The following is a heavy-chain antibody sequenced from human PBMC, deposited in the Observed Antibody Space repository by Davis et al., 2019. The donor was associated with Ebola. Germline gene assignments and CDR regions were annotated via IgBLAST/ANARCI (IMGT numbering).Heavy chain of an antibody. CDR1: GFSFSSYW. D-gene: IGHD3-10*01. CDR2: SNSDGSST. CDR3: ARHPHVTISMVQGAMKTTGYNGMDV. J-gene: IGHJ6*02. Sequence: HTGGSLRLSCAASGFSFSSYWMHWVRQAPGKGLVWVSRSNSDGSSTSYADSVKGRFTISRDNAKNTLYLQMNSVRAEDTAVYYCARHPHVTISMVQGAMKTTGYNGMDVWGQGTAVTVSS. V-gene: IGHV3-74*01.